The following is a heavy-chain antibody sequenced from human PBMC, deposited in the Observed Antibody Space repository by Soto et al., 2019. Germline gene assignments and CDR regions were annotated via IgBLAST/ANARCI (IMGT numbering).Heavy chain of an antibody. V-gene: IGHV3-23*01. J-gene: IGHJ4*02. CDR1: GFSFSSYA. Sequence: DVQLLESGGGLVQPGGSLRHSCGSGFSFSSYAMSWVRQAPGKGLEWVSTINNRGDRTYYADSVRGRFTISRDYSKNTAYLQMNSLRAEDTATYYCAKDKGPVMGDYWGQGTLVTVSS. D-gene: IGHD3-16*01. CDR2: INNRGDRT. CDR3: AKDKGPVMGDY.